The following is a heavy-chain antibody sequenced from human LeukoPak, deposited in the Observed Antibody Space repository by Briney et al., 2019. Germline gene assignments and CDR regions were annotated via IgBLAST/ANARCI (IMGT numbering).Heavy chain of an antibody. Sequence: GGSVRLSCAASGFAFSSYGMSWVRQARGEGLEGVSYISSRGDSRHYADSVRGRCVISRDNAKNSLYLQMYSLRVEDTAVYYCAHYDWDVWGQGTTVTVSS. J-gene: IGHJ6*02. CDR3: AHYDWDV. D-gene: IGHD4-17*01. V-gene: IGHV3-48*03. CDR1: GFAFSSYG. CDR2: ISSRGDSR.